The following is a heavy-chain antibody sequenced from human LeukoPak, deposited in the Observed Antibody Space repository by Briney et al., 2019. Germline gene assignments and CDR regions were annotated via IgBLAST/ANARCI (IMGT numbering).Heavy chain of an antibody. CDR3: ARDLFYGDYPDAFDI. CDR1: GFTFSSYG. V-gene: IGHV3-33*01. CDR2: IWYDGRNK. Sequence: GKSLRLSCAASGFTFSSYGMHWVRQAPGKGLEWVAVIWYDGRNKHYADSVKGRFTISRDNAKNSLYLQMNSLRAEDTAVYYCARDLFYGDYPDAFDIWGQGTMVTVSS. J-gene: IGHJ3*02. D-gene: IGHD4-17*01.